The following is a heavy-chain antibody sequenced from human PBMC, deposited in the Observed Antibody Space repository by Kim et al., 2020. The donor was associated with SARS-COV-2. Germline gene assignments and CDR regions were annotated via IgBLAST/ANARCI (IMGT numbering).Heavy chain of an antibody. CDR3: ARDRRSVLARPWNLFDY. J-gene: IGHJ4*02. V-gene: IGHV1-2*02. D-gene: IGHD1-1*01. Sequence: FQGRVTMNRDTSISTAYMELSRLRSDDTAVYYCARDRRSVLARPWNLFDYWGQGTLVTVSS.